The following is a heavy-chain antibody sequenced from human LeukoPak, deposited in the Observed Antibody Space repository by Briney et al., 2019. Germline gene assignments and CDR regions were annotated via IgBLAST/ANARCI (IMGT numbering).Heavy chain of an antibody. CDR1: GGTFNNYA. Sequence: SVKVSCKASGGTFNNYAVSWVRQAPGQGLEWMGGIIPIFGTANYTQKFQGRVTITADKSTSTVYMELSSLRSEDTAVYYCARFGYSGYDSGGQAFDIWGQGTMVTVSS. CDR2: IIPIFGTA. J-gene: IGHJ3*02. CDR3: ARFGYSGYDSGGQAFDI. V-gene: IGHV1-69*06. D-gene: IGHD5-12*01.